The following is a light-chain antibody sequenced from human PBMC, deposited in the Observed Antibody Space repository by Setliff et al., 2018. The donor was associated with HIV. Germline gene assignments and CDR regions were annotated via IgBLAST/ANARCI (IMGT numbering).Light chain of an antibody. CDR3: GTWDSSLRAVV. V-gene: IGLV1-51*01. CDR1: SSNIGENY. J-gene: IGLJ2*01. Sequence: QSVLTQPPSVSAAPGQKITISCSGSSSNIGENYVSWYQHLPGTAPKLLIYDNNKRPSGIPDRFSGPRSGTSATLGITGLQTGDEADYYCGTWDSSLRAVVFGGGTKVTVL. CDR2: DNN.